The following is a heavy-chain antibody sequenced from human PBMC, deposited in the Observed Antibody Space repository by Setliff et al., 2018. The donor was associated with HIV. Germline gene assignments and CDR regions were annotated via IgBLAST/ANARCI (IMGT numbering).Heavy chain of an antibody. D-gene: IGHD4-4*01. V-gene: IGHV1-2*06. Sequence: GASVKVSCKASGYTFIDYSIHWVRQAPGQGLEWMGRINPISGGTIYAQKFHDRVTMTRDTSINTAYMELSSLRSDDTAAYYCARVGEYSNYYYDSWGQGTLVTVSS. CDR3: ARVGEYSNYYYDS. CDR2: INPISGGT. J-gene: IGHJ4*02. CDR1: GYTFIDYS.